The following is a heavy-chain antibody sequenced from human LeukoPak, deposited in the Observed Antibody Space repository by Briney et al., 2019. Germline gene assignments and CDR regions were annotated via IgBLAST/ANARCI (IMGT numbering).Heavy chain of an antibody. D-gene: IGHD3-3*01. CDR1: GFTFSHYG. CDR3: ARERQNKDFWSGGDY. V-gene: IGHV3-33*01. CDR2: IWHDGSNE. Sequence: GESLRLSCAASGFTFSHYGMHWVRQAPGKGLEWVAVIWHDGSNEYYADSVKGQFTISRDNSKNTLYLQMNSLRPEDTAVYYCARERQNKDFWSGGDYWGQGTLVTVSS. J-gene: IGHJ4*02.